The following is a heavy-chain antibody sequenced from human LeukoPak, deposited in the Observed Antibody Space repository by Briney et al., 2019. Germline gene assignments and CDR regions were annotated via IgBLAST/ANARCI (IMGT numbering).Heavy chain of an antibody. CDR1: GYTFIGYY. CDR3: ARSHDYTNYVSP. V-gene: IGHV1-2*02. Sequence: ASVKVSCKASGYTFIGYYIHWMRQAPGQGLERMGWINPNGGETHFAQKFQGRVTLTTDTSLSTAYLDLNSLISDDTAVYYCARSHDYTNYVSPWGQGTLVTVSS. J-gene: IGHJ5*02. CDR2: INPNGGET. D-gene: IGHD4-11*01.